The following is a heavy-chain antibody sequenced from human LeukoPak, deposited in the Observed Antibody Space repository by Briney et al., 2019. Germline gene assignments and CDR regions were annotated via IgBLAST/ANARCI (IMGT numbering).Heavy chain of an antibody. Sequence: GGSLRLSCAASGFTFTNDFMTWVRQAPGKGLEWVANMRVDGSDIHYADSVKGRFTISSDNARNSLYLQMNTLRADDTAVYYCARGRGWTYDSWGRGTLVTVSS. D-gene: IGHD6-19*01. CDR3: ARGRGWTYDS. CDR2: MRVDGSDI. J-gene: IGHJ4*02. V-gene: IGHV3-7*04. CDR1: GFTFTNDF.